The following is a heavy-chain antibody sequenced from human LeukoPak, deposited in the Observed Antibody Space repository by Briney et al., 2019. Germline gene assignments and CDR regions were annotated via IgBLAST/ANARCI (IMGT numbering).Heavy chain of an antibody. Sequence: GGSLRLSCAASGFTFSSYWMSWVRQAPGKGLEWVANIKQDGSEKYYVDSVKGRFTISRDNAKNSLYLQMNSLRAEDTAVYYCAREVRGSPGYYFDYWGQGTLVTVSS. V-gene: IGHV3-7*01. CDR2: IKQDGSEK. J-gene: IGHJ4*02. CDR1: GFTFSSYW. CDR3: AREVRGSPGYYFDY. D-gene: IGHD3-10*01.